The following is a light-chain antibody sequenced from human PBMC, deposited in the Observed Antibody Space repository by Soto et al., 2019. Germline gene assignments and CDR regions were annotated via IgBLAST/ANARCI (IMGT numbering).Light chain of an antibody. CDR2: KAS. CDR1: QSISSW. J-gene: IGKJ3*01. CDR3: QQYNSYSPVT. Sequence: DIQMTQSPSTLSASVGDRVTITYRASQSISSWLAWYQQKPGKAPKLLIYKASSLESGVPSRFSGSGSGTEFTLTISSLQPDDFATYYCQQYNSYSPVTFGPGTKVDIK. V-gene: IGKV1-5*03.